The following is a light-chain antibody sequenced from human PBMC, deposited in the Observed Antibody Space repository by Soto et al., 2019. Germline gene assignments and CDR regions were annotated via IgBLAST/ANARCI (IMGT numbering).Light chain of an antibody. Sequence: EIVMRQSPVTLSVSPGEGATLSCWASQSIGKDVAWYQQRPGQAPRLLIYGASTRAPGIPARFSGSGSGTDFTITISGLLFEDFALYYCQQYNNWPRTFGQGTNV. CDR2: GAS. CDR1: QSIGKD. J-gene: IGKJ1*01. V-gene: IGKV3-15*01. CDR3: QQYNNWPRT.